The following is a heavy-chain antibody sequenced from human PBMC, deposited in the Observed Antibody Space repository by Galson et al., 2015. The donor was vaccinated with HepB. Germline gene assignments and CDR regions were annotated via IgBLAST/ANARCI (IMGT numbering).Heavy chain of an antibody. V-gene: IGHV3-33*01. CDR3: AGGITIFGVVTAQLDY. D-gene: IGHD3-3*01. Sequence: SLRLSCAASGFTFSSYGMHWVRQAPGKGLEWVAVIWYDGSNKYYADSVKGRFTISRDNSKNTLYLQMNSLRAEDTAVYYCAGGITIFGVVTAQLDYWGQGTLVTVSS. CDR2: IWYDGSNK. J-gene: IGHJ4*02. CDR1: GFTFSSYG.